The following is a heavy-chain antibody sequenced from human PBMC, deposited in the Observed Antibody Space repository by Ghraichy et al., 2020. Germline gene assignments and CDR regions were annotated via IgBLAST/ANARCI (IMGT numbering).Heavy chain of an antibody. CDR3: ARAAGGSRDRDAFDI. CDR2: IGTAGDT. V-gene: IGHV3-13*01. D-gene: IGHD3-16*01. J-gene: IGHJ3*02. Sequence: GESLNISCAASGFTFSSYDMHWVRQATGKGLEWVSAIGTAGDTYYPGSVKGRFTISRENAKNSLYLQMNSLRAGDTAVYYCARAAGGSRDRDAFDIWGQGTMVTVSS. CDR1: GFTFSSYD.